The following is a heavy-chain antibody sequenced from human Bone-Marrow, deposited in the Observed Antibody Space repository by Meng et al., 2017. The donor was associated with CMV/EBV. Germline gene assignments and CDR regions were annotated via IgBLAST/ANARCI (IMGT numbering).Heavy chain of an antibody. Sequence: GGSLRLSCTASGFTFGDYAMSWVRQAPGKGLEWVSHISTSGKTIYYADSVKGRFTISRDNAKNSLYLQLNSLRAEDTAVYYCASFQLVEGTWGQGTTVAGSS. D-gene: IGHD6-6*01. CDR3: ASFQLVEGT. V-gene: IGHV3-48*03. J-gene: IGHJ6*02. CDR1: GFTFGDYA. CDR2: ISTSGKTI.